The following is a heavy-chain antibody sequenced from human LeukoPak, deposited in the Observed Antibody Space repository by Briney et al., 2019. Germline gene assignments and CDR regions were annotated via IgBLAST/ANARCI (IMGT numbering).Heavy chain of an antibody. V-gene: IGHV4-38-2*01. J-gene: IGHJ4*02. CDR1: GFTFSSYS. D-gene: IGHD3-9*01. Sequence: PGGSLRLSCAASGFTFSSYSMNWVRQPPGKGLEWIGTIYYSGSTYYNPSLKSRLTTSVDTSKNQFSLKLSSVTAADTAVYYCARISLTGYAPISGYFDYWGQGTLVTVSS. CDR2: IYYSGST. CDR3: ARISLTGYAPISGYFDY.